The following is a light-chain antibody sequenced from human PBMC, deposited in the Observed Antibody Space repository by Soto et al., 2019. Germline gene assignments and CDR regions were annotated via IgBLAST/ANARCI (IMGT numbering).Light chain of an antibody. V-gene: IGKV3-11*01. Sequence: ENFLTQSPATLSFSPRGRATLSCRTSQSVNRYLDWYQQKPGQAPRLLIYDASNRAAGIPARFSGSGSGTDFSLTISSLEPEDFAVYYCHRRVNWPTFGPGTKVDIK. CDR1: QSVNRY. CDR3: HRRVNWPT. J-gene: IGKJ3*01. CDR2: DAS.